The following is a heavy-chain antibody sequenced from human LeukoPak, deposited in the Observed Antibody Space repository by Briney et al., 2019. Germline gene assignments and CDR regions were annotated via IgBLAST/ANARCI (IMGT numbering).Heavy chain of an antibody. V-gene: IGHV4-4*07. Sequence: PSETLSLTCTVSGGPIFSYYWSWIRQTAGKGLEWIGRLYPGVGTDYNPSLKSRVTMSVDTSKKQFALKLSAVTAADTAVYYCARLKFYDSTGYSPGHYMGVWGKGTTVTVSS. CDR3: ARLKFYDSTGYSPGHYMGV. J-gene: IGHJ6*03. CDR1: GGPIFSYY. CDR2: LYPGVGT. D-gene: IGHD3-22*01.